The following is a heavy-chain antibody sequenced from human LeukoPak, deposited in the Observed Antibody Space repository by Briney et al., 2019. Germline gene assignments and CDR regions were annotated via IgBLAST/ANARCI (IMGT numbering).Heavy chain of an antibody. CDR3: ARDRSGWQIGSGSFGY. CDR1: GFIFSSYW. CDR2: IKQHGTEK. Sequence: GGSLRLSCAASGFIFSSYWMTWVRQAPGKGLEWVANIKQHGTEKYYVDSVKGRFTITRDNAKNSLYLQMNSLRVEDTAVYYCARDRSGWQIGSGSFGYWGQGTLVTVSS. D-gene: IGHD3-10*01. J-gene: IGHJ4*02. V-gene: IGHV3-7*03.